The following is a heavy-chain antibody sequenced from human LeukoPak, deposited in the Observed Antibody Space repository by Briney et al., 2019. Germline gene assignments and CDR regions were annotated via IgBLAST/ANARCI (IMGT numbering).Heavy chain of an antibody. CDR2: IKQDGSEK. J-gene: IGHJ4*02. Sequence: GGSLRLSCATSGFTFSSYWMTWLRQAPGKGLEWVANIKQDGSEKNYVDSVKGRFTISRDNSKNSLYLQMNSLRAEDTAVYYCARDPPRHVQVPCYWGQGTRVTVSS. CDR1: GFTFSSYW. V-gene: IGHV3-7*03. CDR3: ARDPPRHVQVPCY. D-gene: IGHD5-24*01.